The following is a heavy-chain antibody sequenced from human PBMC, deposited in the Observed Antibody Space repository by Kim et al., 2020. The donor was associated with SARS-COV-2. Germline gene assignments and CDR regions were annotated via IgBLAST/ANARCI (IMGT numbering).Heavy chain of an antibody. CDR3: AKDRARFGVLLLFYFDY. CDR2: ISGSGGST. V-gene: IGHV3-23*01. CDR1: GFTFSSYA. J-gene: IGHJ4*02. D-gene: IGHD3-10*01. Sequence: GGSLRLSCAASGFTFSSYAMSWVRQAPGKGLERVSAISGSGGSTYYADSVKGRFTISRDNSKNTLYLQMNNLRAEDMAVYYCAKDRARFGVLLLFYFDYWGQGPLVTVSS.